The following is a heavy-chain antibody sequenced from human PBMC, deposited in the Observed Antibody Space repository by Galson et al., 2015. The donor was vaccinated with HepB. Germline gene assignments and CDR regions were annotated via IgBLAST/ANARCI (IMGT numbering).Heavy chain of an antibody. Sequence: TLSLTCTVSGASIRSGDYYWSWIRQPPGKGLECIGYVYYSRRTYYKSSLKSRLAISVDTSKNQFSLRLNSVTAADTAVYYCARGGGVFDEGAYRFDKWGQGTLVTVSS. CDR1: GASIRSGDYY. CDR3: ARGGGVFDEGAYRFDK. D-gene: IGHD2-8*02. CDR2: VYYSRRT. V-gene: IGHV4-30-4*01. J-gene: IGHJ4*02.